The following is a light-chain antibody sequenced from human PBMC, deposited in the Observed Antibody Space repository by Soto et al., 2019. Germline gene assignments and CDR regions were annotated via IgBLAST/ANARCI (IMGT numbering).Light chain of an antibody. CDR2: AAS. CDR1: QSISSY. Sequence: DIQMTQSPSSLSASVGDRVTITCRVSQSISSYLNWYQQKPGKAPKLLIYAASSLQSGVPSRFSGSGSGTDFTLTISSLQPEDFATYYCQHSYSTPITFGQGTRLEIK. CDR3: QHSYSTPIT. J-gene: IGKJ5*01. V-gene: IGKV1-39*01.